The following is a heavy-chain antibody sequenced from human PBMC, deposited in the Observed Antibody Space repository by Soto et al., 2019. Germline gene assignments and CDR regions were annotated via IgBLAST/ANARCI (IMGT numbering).Heavy chain of an antibody. J-gene: IGHJ4*02. Sequence: QVPLVQSGAEVKKPGASVKVSCKASGYTFTSYGINWVRQAPGQGLEWMGWISTYNGNTNYAQNLQGRVTMTTDTSTTTAYVELRSLRSDDTAVYYCARDASPYDFWSGYSLWGQGTLVTVSS. V-gene: IGHV1-18*01. CDR1: GYTFTSYG. CDR2: ISTYNGNT. CDR3: ARDASPYDFWSGYSL. D-gene: IGHD3-3*01.